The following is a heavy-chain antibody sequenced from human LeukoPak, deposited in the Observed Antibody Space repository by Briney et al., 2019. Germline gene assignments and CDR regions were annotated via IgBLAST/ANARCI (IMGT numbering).Heavy chain of an antibody. CDR2: IWYDGSNK. D-gene: IGHD3-10*01. Sequence: GGSLRLSCAASGFTFSSYGMHWVRQAPGKGLEWVAVIWYDGSNKYYADSVKGRFTISRDNSKNTLYLQMNSLRAEDTAVYYCAKDNSLWFGVSRAFDIWGQGTMVTASS. V-gene: IGHV3-33*06. CDR1: GFTFSSYG. CDR3: AKDNSLWFGVSRAFDI. J-gene: IGHJ3*02.